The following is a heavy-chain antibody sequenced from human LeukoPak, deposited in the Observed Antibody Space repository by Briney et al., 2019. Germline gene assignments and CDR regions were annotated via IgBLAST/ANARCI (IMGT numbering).Heavy chain of an antibody. V-gene: IGHV3-30*01. J-gene: IGHJ4*02. D-gene: IGHD3-22*01. CDR3: ARGGAGYYYDSSGYWVLDY. CDR2: ISYDGSNK. Sequence: GRSLRLSCAASGFTFSSYAMQWVRQAPGKGLEWVAVISYDGSNKYYADSVKGRFTISRDNSKNTLYLQMNSLRAEDTAVYYCARGGAGYYYDSSGYWVLDYWGQGTLVTVSS. CDR1: GFTFSSYA.